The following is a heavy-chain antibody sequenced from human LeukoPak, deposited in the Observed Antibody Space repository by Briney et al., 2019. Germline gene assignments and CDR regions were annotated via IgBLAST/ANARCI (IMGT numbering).Heavy chain of an antibody. V-gene: IGHV4-39*07. D-gene: IGHD5-18*01. CDR1: GGSIRSSYYY. J-gene: IGHJ4*02. CDR3: ATTRGYSYGYCFDY. Sequence: PSETLSLTCTVSGGSIRSSYYYWGWIRQPPGKGLEWIGSIYDSGSTYYNPSLKSRVTISVDTSKNQFSLKLSSVTAADTAVYYCATTRGYSYGYCFDYWGQGTLVTVSS. CDR2: IYDSGST.